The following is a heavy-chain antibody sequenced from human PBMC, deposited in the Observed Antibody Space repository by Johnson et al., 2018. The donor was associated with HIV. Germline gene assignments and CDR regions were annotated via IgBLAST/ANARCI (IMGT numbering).Heavy chain of an antibody. CDR1: GFPVSINY. CDR3: ARERGLGHAFDI. V-gene: IGHV3-66*01. D-gene: IGHD7-27*01. J-gene: IGHJ3*02. Sequence: VQLVESGGGLVQPGGSLRLSCAASGFPVSINYMSWVRQAPGKGLEWVSVIYSGDSTYYADSVKGRFSISRDNSKNTLYLQMKSRRAEDTAVYYCARERGLGHAFDIWGQGTMVTVSS. CDR2: IYSGDST.